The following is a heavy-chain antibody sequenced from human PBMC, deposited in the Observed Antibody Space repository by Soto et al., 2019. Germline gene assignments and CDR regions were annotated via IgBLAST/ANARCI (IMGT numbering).Heavy chain of an antibody. CDR1: GFTFSSYA. J-gene: IGHJ4*02. CDR2: ISGSGGST. V-gene: IGHV3-23*01. Sequence: GGSLRLSCAASGFTFSSYAMSWVRQAPGKGLEWVSAISGSGGSTYYADSVKGRSTISRDNSKNTLYLQMNSLRAEDTAVYYCAKFYGGSGRQSFDYWGQGTLVTVSS. D-gene: IGHD6-19*01. CDR3: AKFYGGSGRQSFDY.